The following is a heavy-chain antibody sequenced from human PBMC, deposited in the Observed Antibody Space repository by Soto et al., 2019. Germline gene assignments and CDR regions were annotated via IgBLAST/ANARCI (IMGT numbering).Heavy chain of an antibody. CDR1: GFTFSSYW. CDR3: ARDLVYYYYLDV. CDR2: IKQDGSEK. D-gene: IGHD3-16*01. J-gene: IGHJ6*03. V-gene: IGHV3-7*01. Sequence: EVQLVESGGGLVQPGGSLRLSCAASGFTFSSYWMSWVRQAPGKGLEWVANIKQDGSEKYYVYSVKGRFTISRDNAKNSLYLQMNSLRAEDTAVYYFARDLVYYYYLDVCGKGTTVTVSS.